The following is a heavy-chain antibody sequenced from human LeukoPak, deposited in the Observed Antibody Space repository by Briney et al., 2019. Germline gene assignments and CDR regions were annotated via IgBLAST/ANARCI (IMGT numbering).Heavy chain of an antibody. CDR3: ARTSSGRSSWGEYYYYYMDV. Sequence: GASVKVSCKASGYTFTNYTMNWVRQAPGQGLEWMGWISTNTGNPTYAQGFTGRFVFSLDTSVSTAYLQISSLKAEDTAVYYCARTSSGRSSWGEYYYYYMDVWGKGTTVTVSS. CDR2: ISTNTGNP. V-gene: IGHV7-4-1*02. J-gene: IGHJ6*03. CDR1: GYTFTNYT. D-gene: IGHD6-19*01.